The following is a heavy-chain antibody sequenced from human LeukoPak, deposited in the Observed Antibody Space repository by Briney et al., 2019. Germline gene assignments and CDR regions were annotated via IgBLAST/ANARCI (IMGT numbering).Heavy chain of an antibody. CDR1: GYSFTSYW. CDR3: ARHSLERNTATLVY. J-gene: IGHJ4*02. Sequence: PGESLKISCKGSGYSFTSYWIGWVRQMPGKGLEWMGIIYPGDSDTRYNPSFQGQVTISADKSIRTAYLQWSSLKASDTAMYYCARHSLERNTATLVYWGQGTLVTVSS. V-gene: IGHV5-51*01. CDR2: IYPGDSDT. D-gene: IGHD5-18*01.